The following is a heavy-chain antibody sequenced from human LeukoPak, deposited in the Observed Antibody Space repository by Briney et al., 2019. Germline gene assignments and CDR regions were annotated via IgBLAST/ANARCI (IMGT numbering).Heavy chain of an antibody. J-gene: IGHJ4*02. Sequence: PGGSLRLSCAASGFTFSSCAMSWVRQAPGKGLEWVSAISGSGGSTYYADSVKGRFTISRDNSKNTLYLQMNSLRAEDTAVYYCAMDELGYCSSTSCYNGGYWGQGTLVTVSS. CDR1: GFTFSSCA. CDR3: AMDELGYCSSTSCYNGGY. V-gene: IGHV3-23*01. D-gene: IGHD2-2*01. CDR2: ISGSGGST.